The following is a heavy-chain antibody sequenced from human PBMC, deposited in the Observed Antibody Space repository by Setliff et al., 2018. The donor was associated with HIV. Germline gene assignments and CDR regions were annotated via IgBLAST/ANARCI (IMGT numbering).Heavy chain of an antibody. V-gene: IGHV1-69*04. Sequence: SVKVSCKASGGAFSSYAISWVRQAPGQGLEWMGRVIPIFDRSHYAEKFQGRVTMTADKSTSTAYMELSSLRSDDSAMYYCAREGPCGSSCYSNYWGQGTLVTVSS. CDR1: GGAFSSYA. CDR3: AREGPCGSSCYSNY. D-gene: IGHD2-15*01. J-gene: IGHJ4*02. CDR2: VIPIFDRS.